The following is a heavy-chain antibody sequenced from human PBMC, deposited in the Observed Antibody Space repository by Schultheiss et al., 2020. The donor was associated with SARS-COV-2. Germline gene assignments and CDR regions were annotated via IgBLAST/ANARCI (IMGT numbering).Heavy chain of an antibody. CDR3: AKWNIVVVPAAIPTFGFEC. Sequence: GGSLRLSCAASGFTFSSYAMSWVRQAPGKGLEWVSAISGSGGSTYYADSVKGRFTSSRDNSKTTHYLHINSLGAEDTAVYYCAKWNIVVVPAAIPTFGFECWAQGTLVTVAS. V-gene: IGHV3-23*01. CDR1: GFTFSSYA. CDR2: ISGSGGST. D-gene: IGHD2-2*02. J-gene: IGHJ4*02.